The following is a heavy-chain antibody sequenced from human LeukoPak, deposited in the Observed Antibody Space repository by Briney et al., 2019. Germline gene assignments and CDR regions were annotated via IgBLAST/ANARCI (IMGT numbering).Heavy chain of an antibody. D-gene: IGHD2-2*01. V-gene: IGHV1-46*01. CDR1: GYTFTDFY. CDR2: LIPSGGSP. J-gene: IGHJ4*02. Sequence: ASVKVSCKASGYTFTDFYIHWVRQAPGQGLEWMAKLIPSGGSPSYAQNFQGGVTVTSDTSTSTVHMELSSLRSDDSGVYYCARGAHQHSDSWGQGTLVSVSS. CDR3: ARGAHQHSDS.